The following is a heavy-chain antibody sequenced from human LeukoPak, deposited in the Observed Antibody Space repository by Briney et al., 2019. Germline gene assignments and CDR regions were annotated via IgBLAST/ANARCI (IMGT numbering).Heavy chain of an antibody. CDR3: AKDLGLYVSGRNDA. Sequence: GRSLRLSCLASGFTFDDYAMHWVRQAPGKGLEWVAGISWNSLHIGYAESVKGRFTISRDDAKSSLFLSMNNLRSEDTAFYFCAKDLGLYVSGRNDAWGQGTLVSVSS. V-gene: IGHV3-9*01. D-gene: IGHD3-10*01. CDR2: ISWNSLHI. CDR1: GFTFDDYA. J-gene: IGHJ5*02.